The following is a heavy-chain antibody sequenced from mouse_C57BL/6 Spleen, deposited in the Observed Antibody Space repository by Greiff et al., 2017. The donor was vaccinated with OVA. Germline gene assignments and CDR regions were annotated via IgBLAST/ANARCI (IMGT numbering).Heavy chain of an antibody. J-gene: IGHJ3*01. CDR2: ISDGGSYT. Sequence: EVKLMESGGGLVKPGGSLKLSCAASGFTFSSYAMSWVRQTPEKRLEWVATISDGGSYTYYPDNVKGRFTISRDNAKNNLYLQMSHLKSEDTAMYYCARDREGTAPWFAYWGQGTLVTVSA. CDR1: GFTFSSYA. D-gene: IGHD4-1*01. CDR3: ARDREGTAPWFAY. V-gene: IGHV5-4*01.